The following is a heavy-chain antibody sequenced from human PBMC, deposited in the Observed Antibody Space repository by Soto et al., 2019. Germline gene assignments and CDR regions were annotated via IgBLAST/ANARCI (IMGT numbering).Heavy chain of an antibody. V-gene: IGHV3-11*01. CDR3: ARDSPLSIAANWFDP. CDR2: ISSSGSTI. D-gene: IGHD6-6*01. J-gene: IGHJ5*02. Sequence: QVQLVESGGGLVKPGGSLRLSCAASGFTFSDYYMSWIRQAPGKGLEWVSYISSSGSTIYYADSVKGRFTISRDNAKNSLYLQMNNLRAEDTGVYYCARDSPLSIAANWFDPWGQGTLVTVSS. CDR1: GFTFSDYY.